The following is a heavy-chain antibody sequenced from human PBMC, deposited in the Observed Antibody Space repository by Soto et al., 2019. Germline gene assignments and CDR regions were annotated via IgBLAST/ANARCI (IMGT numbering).Heavy chain of an antibody. CDR1: GFTFTSSA. CDR3: AADPVGASRWGY. D-gene: IGHD1-26*01. CDR2: IVVGSGNT. J-gene: IGHJ4*02. Sequence: SVKVSCKASGFTFTSSAVQWVRQARGQRLEWIGWIVVGSGNTNYAQKFQERVTITRDMSTSTAYMEPSSLRSEDTAVYYCAADPVGASRWGYWGQGTLVTVSS. V-gene: IGHV1-58*01.